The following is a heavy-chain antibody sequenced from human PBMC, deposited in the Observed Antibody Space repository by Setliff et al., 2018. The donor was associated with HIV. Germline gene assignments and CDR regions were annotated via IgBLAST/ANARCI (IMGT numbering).Heavy chain of an antibody. CDR2: ISAYNGNT. J-gene: IGHJ6*03. V-gene: IGHV1-18*01. CDR1: GYTFTSYG. D-gene: IGHD2-2*01. Sequence: ASVKVSCKASGYTFTSYGISWVRQAPGQGVEWMGWISAYNGNTNYAQKLQGRVTMTTDTATSTAYMELRSLRSDDTAVYYCARRVHLTVPAHYYYYYMDVWGKGTTVTSP. CDR3: ARRVHLTVPAHYYYYYMDV.